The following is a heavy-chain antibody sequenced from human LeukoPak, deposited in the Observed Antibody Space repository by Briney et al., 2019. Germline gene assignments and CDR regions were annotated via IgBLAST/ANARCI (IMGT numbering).Heavy chain of an antibody. J-gene: IGHJ4*02. CDR1: GFTVSSNY. CDR2: IYSGGST. D-gene: IGHD5-24*01. V-gene: IGHV3-66*01. Sequence: GGSLRLSCAASGFTVSSNYMSWVRQAPGKGLEWVSVIYSGGSTYYADSVKGRFTISRDNSKNTLYLQMNSLRAEDTALYYCTTTIDGYHFFRNWGQGTLVTVSS. CDR3: TTTIDGYHFFRN.